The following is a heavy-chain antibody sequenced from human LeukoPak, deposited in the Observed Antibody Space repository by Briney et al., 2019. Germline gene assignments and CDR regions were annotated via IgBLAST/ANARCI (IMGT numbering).Heavy chain of an antibody. Sequence: GGSLRLSCAASGFTFSSYGMHWVRQAPGKGLEWVAFIRYDGSNKYYADSVKGRFTISRDNSKNTLYLQMNSLRAEDTAVYYCAKLGSTSWGYYYYYYMDVWGKGTTVTISS. CDR3: AKLGSTSWGYYYYYYMDV. CDR2: IRYDGSNK. J-gene: IGHJ6*03. D-gene: IGHD2-2*01. V-gene: IGHV3-30*02. CDR1: GFTFSSYG.